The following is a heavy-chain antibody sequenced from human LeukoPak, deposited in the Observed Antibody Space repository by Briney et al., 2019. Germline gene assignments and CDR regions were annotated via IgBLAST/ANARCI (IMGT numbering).Heavy chain of an antibody. CDR2: TNRRGDIT. D-gene: IGHD1-7*01. Sequence: GGSLRLSCAASGFTFSSYWMSWVRQAPGKGLEWVSGTNRRGDITGYADFVKGRFTISRDNAKNSLYLQMNSLRVKDTALYHCARKGLGGELGGFDSWGQGTLVTVSS. CDR1: GFTFSSYW. V-gene: IGHV3-20*01. CDR3: ARKGLGGELGGFDS. J-gene: IGHJ4*02.